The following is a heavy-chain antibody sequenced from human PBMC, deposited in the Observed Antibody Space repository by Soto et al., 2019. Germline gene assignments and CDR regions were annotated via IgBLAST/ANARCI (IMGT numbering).Heavy chain of an antibody. CDR2: IYWDDDK. D-gene: IGHD5-12*01. Sequence: QITLKESGPTLVKPTQTLTLACTFSGFSLSTSGVGVGWIRQPPGKALEWLALIYWDDDKRYSPSLKSRLTITKDTAKNQVALTMTTMDPVDTATYSCAHKGAGYRGFKYWGQGTLVTVSS. V-gene: IGHV2-5*02. CDR3: AHKGAGYRGFKY. CDR1: GFSLSTSGVG. J-gene: IGHJ4*02.